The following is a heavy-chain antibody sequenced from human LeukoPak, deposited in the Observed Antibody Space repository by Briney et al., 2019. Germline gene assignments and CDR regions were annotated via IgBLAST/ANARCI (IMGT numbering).Heavy chain of an antibody. Sequence: SETLSLTCTVSGGSISSSSYYWGWIRQPPGKGLEWIGSIYYSGSTYYNPSLKSRVTISVDTSKNQFSLKLSSVTAADTAVYYCARPYYDFWSGYYNALDIWGQGTMVTVSS. CDR2: IYYSGST. CDR3: ARPYYDFWSGYYNALDI. V-gene: IGHV4-39*01. CDR1: GGSISSSSYY. J-gene: IGHJ3*02. D-gene: IGHD3-3*01.